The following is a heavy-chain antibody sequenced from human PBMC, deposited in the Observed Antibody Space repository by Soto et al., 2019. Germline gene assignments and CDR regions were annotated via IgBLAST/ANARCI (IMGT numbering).Heavy chain of an antibody. CDR3: AKDRIVYGGKTYSYGMDV. CDR2: ISAYNGNT. D-gene: IGHD4-17*01. J-gene: IGHJ6*02. V-gene: IGHV1-18*01. CDR1: GSTFTSYG. Sequence: VQLVQSGAEVKKPGASVKVSCKASGSTFTSYGISWVRQAPGQGLEWMGWISAYNGNTNYAQKLQGRVTMTTDTSTSTAYMELRSLRSDETAVYYCAKDRIVYGGKTYSYGMDVWGQGTMVTVSS.